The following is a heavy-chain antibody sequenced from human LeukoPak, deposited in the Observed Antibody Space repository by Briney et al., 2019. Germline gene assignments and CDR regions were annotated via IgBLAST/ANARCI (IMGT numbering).Heavy chain of an antibody. V-gene: IGHV3-21*01. D-gene: IGHD3-22*01. CDR2: ISGSNIYI. CDR1: GFTFSDHY. CDR3: ARALYDSSGYYFDY. J-gene: IGHJ4*02. Sequence: GGSLRLSCAASGFTFSDHYMNWVRQAPGKGLEWVSSISGSNIYINYADSVKGRFTISSDNARDSLFLQMNSLRAEDTAVYYCARALYDSSGYYFDYWGQGTLVTVSS.